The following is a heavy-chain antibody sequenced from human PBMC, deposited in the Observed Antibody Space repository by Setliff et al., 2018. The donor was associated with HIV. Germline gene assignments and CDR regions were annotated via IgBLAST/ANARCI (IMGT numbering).Heavy chain of an antibody. CDR2: IFPGDSKM. Sequence: GESPTISCKGSGYSFTSYWIAWVRQKPGKGLEWMGIIFPGDSKMRYSPSFQGRVTLSADKSISTAYLQWSSLQTSDSGMYYCARGIAALTASFDSWGQGSLVTVSS. V-gene: IGHV5-51*01. CDR3: ARGIAALTASFDS. J-gene: IGHJ4*02. D-gene: IGHD2-21*02. CDR1: GYSFTSYW.